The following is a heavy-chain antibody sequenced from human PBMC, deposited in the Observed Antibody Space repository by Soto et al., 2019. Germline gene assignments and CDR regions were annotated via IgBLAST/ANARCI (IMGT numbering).Heavy chain of an antibody. J-gene: IGHJ6*02. CDR1: GFTFSSYA. Sequence: GGSLRLSCAASGFTFSSYAMSWVRQAPGKGLEWVSAISGSGGSTYYADSVKGRFTISSDNSKNTLYLQMNSLRAEDTAVYYCAKESGITGTTSYGMDVWGQGTTVTVSS. V-gene: IGHV3-23*01. CDR2: ISGSGGST. CDR3: AKESGITGTTSYGMDV. D-gene: IGHD1-7*01.